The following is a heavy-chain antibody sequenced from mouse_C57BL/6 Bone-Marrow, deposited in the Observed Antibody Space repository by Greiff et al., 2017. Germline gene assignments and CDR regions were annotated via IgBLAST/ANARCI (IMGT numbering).Heavy chain of an antibody. CDR1: GFNIKDDY. CDR2: IDPENGDT. Sequence: VQLQQSGAELVRPGASVKLSCTASGFNIKDDYMHWVQQRPEQGLEWIGWIDPENGDTEYASKFQGKATITADTSSNTAYLQLSSLTSEDTAVYYCTIYYYGSNAWFAYWGQGTLVTVSA. CDR3: TIYYYGSNAWFAY. D-gene: IGHD1-1*01. J-gene: IGHJ3*01. V-gene: IGHV14-4*01.